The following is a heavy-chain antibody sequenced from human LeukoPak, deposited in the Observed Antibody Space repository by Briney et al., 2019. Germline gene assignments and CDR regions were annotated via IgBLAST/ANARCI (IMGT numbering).Heavy chain of an antibody. CDR1: GFTFSSYA. D-gene: IGHD6-19*01. CDR2: ISGSGGST. CDR3: AKGPLIEVAGTTWDY. V-gene: IGHV3-23*01. J-gene: IGHJ4*02. Sequence: QSGGSLRLSCAASGFTFSSYAMTWVRQTPGKGLEWVSAISGSGGSTYYADSVKGRFTISRDNSENTLDLQMNSLRAEDTAVYYCAKGPLIEVAGTTWDYWGQGTLVTVSS.